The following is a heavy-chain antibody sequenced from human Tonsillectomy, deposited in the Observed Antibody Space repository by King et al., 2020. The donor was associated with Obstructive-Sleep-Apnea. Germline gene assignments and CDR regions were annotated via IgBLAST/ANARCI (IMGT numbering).Heavy chain of an antibody. V-gene: IGHV2-5*02. CDR1: GFSLSSDSVG. CDR2: IYWDDDE. D-gene: IGHD2-21*02. Sequence: TLKESGPTLVKPTQTLTLTCAFSGFSLSSDSVGVGWIRQPPGKALEWLTLIYWDDDERYSPSLQSRLTITQDTSKNQVVLTMTNMEPVDTATYYCAHSPFDHAGDQSPFDYWGQGILVTVSS. CDR3: AHSPFDHAGDQSPFDY. J-gene: IGHJ4*02.